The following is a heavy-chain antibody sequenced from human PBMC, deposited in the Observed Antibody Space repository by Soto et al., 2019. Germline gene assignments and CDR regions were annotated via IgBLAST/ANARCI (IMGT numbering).Heavy chain of an antibody. J-gene: IGHJ6*02. V-gene: IGHV3-30*18. CDR1: GFTFSSYG. D-gene: IGHD2-8*01. CDR2: ISYDGSNK. CDR3: AKDFMVYATNEYYYYYGMDV. Sequence: QVQLVESGGGVVQPGRSLRLSCAASGFTFSSYGMHWVRQAPGKGLEWVAVISYDGSNKYYADSVKGRFTISRDNSKNTLYLQMNSLRAEDTAVYYCAKDFMVYATNEYYYYYGMDVWGQGTTVTVSS.